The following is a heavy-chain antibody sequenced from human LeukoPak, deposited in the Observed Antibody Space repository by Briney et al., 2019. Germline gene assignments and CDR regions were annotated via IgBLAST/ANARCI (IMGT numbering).Heavy chain of an antibody. J-gene: IGHJ4*02. Sequence: GGSLRLSCAASGFTFSSYEMNWVRQAPGKGLEWVSYISSSGSTIYYADSVKGRFTISRDNSKNTLYLQMNSLRAEDTAVYYCAKKQEGLYNFDYWGQGTLVTVSS. V-gene: IGHV3-48*03. CDR2: ISSSGSTI. CDR1: GFTFSSYE. D-gene: IGHD2-2*02. CDR3: AKKQEGLYNFDY.